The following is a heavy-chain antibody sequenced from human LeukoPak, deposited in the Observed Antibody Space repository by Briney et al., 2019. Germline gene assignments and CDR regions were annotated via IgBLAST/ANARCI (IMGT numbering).Heavy chain of an antibody. J-gene: IGHJ4*02. V-gene: IGHV3-15*01. CDR1: GFTVSNAW. CDR3: TTVYSDSGGFYFNYCDY. D-gene: IGHD3-22*01. Sequence: GSLRLSCAASGFTVSNAWMSWVRQAPGKGLEWVGRIKSKTDGETTDYAAPVKGRFTISRDDSKNTLYLQMNSLKTEDTAVYYCTTVYSDSGGFYFNYCDYWGQGTLVTVSS. CDR2: IKSKTDGETT.